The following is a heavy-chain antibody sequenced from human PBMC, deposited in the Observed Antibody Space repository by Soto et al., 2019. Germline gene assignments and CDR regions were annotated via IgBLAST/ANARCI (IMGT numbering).Heavy chain of an antibody. CDR1: GGNFGSYA. V-gene: IGHV1-69*01. D-gene: IGHD3-10*01. J-gene: IGHJ4*02. CDR2: IVPFLRTP. CDR3: AGVGGSGSTS. Sequence: QVLLVQSGAEVKNPGSSVKVSCKASGGNFGSYAINWVRQAPGHGFEWIGGIVPFLRTPNYAQKFQGRVTITADESTTTDYMELSSLRFEDRAIYYCAGVGGSGSTSWGQGTPVTVSS.